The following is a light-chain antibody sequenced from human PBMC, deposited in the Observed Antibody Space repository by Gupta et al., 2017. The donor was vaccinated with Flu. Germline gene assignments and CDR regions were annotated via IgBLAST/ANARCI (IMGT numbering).Light chain of an antibody. V-gene: IGLV7-43*01. CDR3: LLSYSNVGV. J-gene: IGLJ3*02. Sequence: TVTLTCSSSTGAVTNGHFPNWIQQKPGQVPRPLIYSTTDSHSWTPARFSGSLFGGKAALTVSHVQPEDEADYYCLLSYSNVGVFGGGTKLTVL. CDR1: TGAVTNGHF. CDR2: STT.